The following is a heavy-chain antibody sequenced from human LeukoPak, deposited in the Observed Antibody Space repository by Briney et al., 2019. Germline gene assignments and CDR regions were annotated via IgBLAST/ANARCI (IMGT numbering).Heavy chain of an antibody. Sequence: PGGSLRLSCSASGFTFSNYAMHWVRQAPGKGLEWVAVISNDGSSEYYADSVKGRFTISRDNSKSTLYLQMNSLRAEDTAVYYCARDPDCSGTTCYLQYFDYWGQGTLVTVSS. J-gene: IGHJ4*02. CDR2: ISNDGSSE. V-gene: IGHV3-30*04. CDR3: ARDPDCSGTTCYLQYFDY. D-gene: IGHD2/OR15-2a*01. CDR1: GFTFSNYA.